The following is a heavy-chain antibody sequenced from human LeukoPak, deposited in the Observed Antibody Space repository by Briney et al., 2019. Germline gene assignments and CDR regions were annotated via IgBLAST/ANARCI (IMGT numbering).Heavy chain of an antibody. D-gene: IGHD2-2*01. Sequence: GASVKVSCKASGYTLTAYYMHWVRQAPGQGLEWMGWINPNSGGTNYAQKFQGRVTMTRDTSISTAYMELSRLRSDDTAVYYCARDRVVVPAAFDYWGQGTLVTVSS. J-gene: IGHJ4*02. CDR3: ARDRVVVPAAFDY. CDR2: INPNSGGT. V-gene: IGHV1-2*02. CDR1: GYTLTAYY.